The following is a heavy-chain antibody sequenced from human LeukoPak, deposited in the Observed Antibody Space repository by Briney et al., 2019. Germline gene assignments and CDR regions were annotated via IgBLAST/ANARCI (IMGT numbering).Heavy chain of an antibody. CDR3: AREYQLLFPFSNWFDP. CDR1: GGSISSGSYY. J-gene: IGHJ5*02. D-gene: IGHD2-2*01. V-gene: IGHV4-61*02. Sequence: PSQTLSLTCTVSGGSISSGSYYWSWIRQPAGKGLEWIGRIYTSGSTNYNSSLKSRVTISVDTSKNQFSLKLSSVTAADTAVYYCAREYQLLFPFSNWFDPWGQGTLVTVSS. CDR2: IYTSGST.